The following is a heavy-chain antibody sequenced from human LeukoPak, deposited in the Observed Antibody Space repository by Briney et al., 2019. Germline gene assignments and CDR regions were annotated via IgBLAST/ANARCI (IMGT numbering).Heavy chain of an antibody. Sequence: ASVKVSCKASGYTFTGYYMHWVRQAPEQGLEWMGWINPNSGGTNYAQKFQGRVTMTRDTSISTAYMELSRLRSDDTAVYYCARLTNYYGSGGYDYWGQGTLVTVFS. CDR1: GYTFTGYY. CDR2: INPNSGGT. D-gene: IGHD3-10*01. CDR3: ARLTNYYGSGGYDY. V-gene: IGHV1-2*02. J-gene: IGHJ4*02.